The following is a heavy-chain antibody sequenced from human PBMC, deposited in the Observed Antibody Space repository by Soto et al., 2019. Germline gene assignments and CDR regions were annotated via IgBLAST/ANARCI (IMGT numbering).Heavy chain of an antibody. J-gene: IGHJ6*02. CDR3: ARSLWSGTPGGDLYDYGMDV. V-gene: IGHV4-34*01. CDR2: INHSGST. Sequence: QVQLQQWGAGLLKPSETLSLTCAVYGGSFSGYYWSWIRQPPGKGLEWVGEINHSGSTNYNPSLNTRVAISVDTSKVQYCLKLSSVTASDTAVYYSARSLWSGTPGGDLYDYGMDVWGQGTTVTVAS. CDR1: GGSFSGYY. D-gene: IGHD3-3*01.